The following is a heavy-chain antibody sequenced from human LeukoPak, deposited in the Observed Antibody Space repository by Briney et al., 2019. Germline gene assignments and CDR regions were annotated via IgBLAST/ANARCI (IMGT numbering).Heavy chain of an antibody. Sequence: ASVKVSCKASGYTFTNYFIHWVRQAPGQGLEWLGVINPSGGATSYAQKFPGRVTMTRDTSTSTVYMELSSLRPDDTAAYYCARVSASGGFDDHWGQGSLVTVSS. V-gene: IGHV1-46*01. CDR3: ARVSASGGFDDH. J-gene: IGHJ5*02. CDR1: GYTFTNYF. CDR2: INPSGGAT. D-gene: IGHD3-10*01.